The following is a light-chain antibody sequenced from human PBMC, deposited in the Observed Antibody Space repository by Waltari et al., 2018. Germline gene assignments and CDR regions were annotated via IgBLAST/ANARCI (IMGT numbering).Light chain of an antibody. CDR2: EDN. V-gene: IGLV6-57*04. CDR3: QSYDDNNRRV. CDR1: SGSIASTY. J-gene: IGLJ3*02. Sequence: NFMLTQPHSVSESPGKTVTISCPRSSGSIASTYVQWSQQPPGSAPTPVIYEDNQRPSGVPDRFSGSIDSSSNSASLTISGLKTEDEADYYCQSYDDNNRRVFGGGTKLTVL.